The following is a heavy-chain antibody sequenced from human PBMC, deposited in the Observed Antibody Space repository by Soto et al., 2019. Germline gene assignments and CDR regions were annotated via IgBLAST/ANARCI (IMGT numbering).Heavy chain of an antibody. CDR3: AKDGDSSGYYYGGDNWFDP. D-gene: IGHD3-22*01. V-gene: IGHV3-23*01. J-gene: IGHJ5*02. CDR2: ISGSGGST. CDR1: GFTFSSYA. Sequence: GGSLRLSCAASGFTFSSYAMSWVRQAPGKGLEWVSAISGSGGSTYYADSVKGRFTISRDNSKNTLYLQMNSLRAEDTAVYYCAKDGDSSGYYYGGDNWFDPWGQGTLVTVSS.